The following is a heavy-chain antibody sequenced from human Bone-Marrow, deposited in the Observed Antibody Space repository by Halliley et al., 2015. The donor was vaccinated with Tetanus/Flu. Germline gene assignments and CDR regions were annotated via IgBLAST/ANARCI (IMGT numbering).Heavy chain of an antibody. Sequence: RGLEGVLRNSFNGGSTYLADSVKGRFTISRDNSKNPLYLQRSNLRAEDTAMYYCAKDIQSSYWGQETLVTVSS. V-gene: IGHV3-23*01. J-gene: IGHJ4*02. CDR2: NSFNGGST. CDR3: AKDIQSSY.